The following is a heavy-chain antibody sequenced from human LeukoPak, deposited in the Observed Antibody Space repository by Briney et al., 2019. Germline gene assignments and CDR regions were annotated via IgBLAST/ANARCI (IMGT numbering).Heavy chain of an antibody. J-gene: IGHJ4*02. V-gene: IGHV4-39*01. CDR1: GGSITSRSYY. CDR3: ARQFCSSTSCYFDY. Sequence: SETLSLTCTVSGGSITSRSYYWGWIRQPPGKGLEWIGSIYYSGSTYYNPSLKSRVTISVDTSKNQFSLRLSSVTAADTAVYYCARQFCSSTSCYFDYWGQGTLVTVSS. CDR2: IYYSGST. D-gene: IGHD2-2*01.